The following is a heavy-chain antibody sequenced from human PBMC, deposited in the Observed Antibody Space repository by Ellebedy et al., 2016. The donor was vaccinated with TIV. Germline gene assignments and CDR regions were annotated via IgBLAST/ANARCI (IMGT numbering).Heavy chain of an antibody. CDR1: GYTFTSHI. CDR3: ARDPEGAYYYGSGKFDY. Sequence: ASVKVSXKASGYTFTSHIINWVRQAPGQRLEWLGWINAGNGNTKYSQKFQGRVTITRDTSTSTVYMGMSSLRSEDTAVFYCARDPEGAYYYGSGKFDYWGQGTLVTVSS. J-gene: IGHJ4*02. D-gene: IGHD3-10*01. V-gene: IGHV1-3*01. CDR2: INAGNGNT.